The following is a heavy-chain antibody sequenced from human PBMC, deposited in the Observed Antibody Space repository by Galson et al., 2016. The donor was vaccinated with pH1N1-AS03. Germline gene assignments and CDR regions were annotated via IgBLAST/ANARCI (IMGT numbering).Heavy chain of an antibody. Sequence: CAISGDSVSNDIAAWNWIRQSPSRGLEWLGRTFYRSGGWSDHYAPSIRSRIRISPDTSKNQISLQLNSVTPEDTAVYFCTRVNHLARGMDVWGQGTTVIVSS. V-gene: IGHV6-1*01. CDR3: TRVNHLARGMDV. CDR2: TFYRSGGWSD. J-gene: IGHJ6*02. CDR1: GDSVSNDIAA.